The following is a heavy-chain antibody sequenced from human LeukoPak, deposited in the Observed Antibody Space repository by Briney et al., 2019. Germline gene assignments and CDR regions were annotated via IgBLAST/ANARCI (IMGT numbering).Heavy chain of an antibody. J-gene: IGHJ4*02. CDR1: GFTFSTYW. V-gene: IGHV3-7*01. Sequence: AGGCLRLSCGASGFTFSTYWMSWVRQAPGKGLEWVANINQDGSQKYYVDSVKGRYTISRDNAENSLYLQVNSLRVDDTAVYYCARSDSKSTVDYWGQGTLVTVSS. D-gene: IGHD2-21*01. CDR2: INQDGSQK. CDR3: ARSDSKSTVDY.